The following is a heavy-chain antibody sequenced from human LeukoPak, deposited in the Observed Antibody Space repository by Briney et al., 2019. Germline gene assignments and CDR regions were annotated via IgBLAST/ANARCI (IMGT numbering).Heavy chain of an antibody. V-gene: IGHV4-34*01. CDR3: ARGRKTTIFGVVIRPFTGTAGCYFDY. D-gene: IGHD3-3*01. J-gene: IGHJ4*02. CDR1: GGSFSGYY. CDR2: INHSGST. Sequence: PSETLSLTCAVYGGSFSGYYWSWIRQPPGTGLEWIGEINHSGSTNYNPSLKSRVTISVDTSKNQFSLKLSSVTAADTAVYYCARGRKTTIFGVVIRPFTGTAGCYFDYWGQGTLVTVSS.